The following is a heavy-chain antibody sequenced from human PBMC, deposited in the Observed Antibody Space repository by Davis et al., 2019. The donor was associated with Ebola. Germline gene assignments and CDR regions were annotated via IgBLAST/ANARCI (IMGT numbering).Heavy chain of an antibody. CDR1: GGSISSSSYY. Sequence: SETLSLTCTVSGGSISSSSYYWGWLRQPPGKGLEWIGNIYYSGNTYYNPSLKSRVTISVDTSKNQFSLKLSSVTAADTAVYYCAKHRQWELVQSAFDYWGQGTLVTVSS. V-gene: IGHV4-39*01. CDR3: AKHRQWELVQSAFDY. J-gene: IGHJ4*02. D-gene: IGHD1-26*01. CDR2: IYYSGNT.